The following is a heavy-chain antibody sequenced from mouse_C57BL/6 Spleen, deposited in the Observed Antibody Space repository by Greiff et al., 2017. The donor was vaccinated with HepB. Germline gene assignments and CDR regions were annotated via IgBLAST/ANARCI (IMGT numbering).Heavy chain of an antibody. CDR3: ARGAMVTSPFAY. D-gene: IGHD2-2*01. J-gene: IGHJ3*01. V-gene: IGHV5-4*01. CDR2: ISDGGSYT. Sequence: EVQGVESGGGLVKPGGSLKLSCAASGFTFSSYAMSWVRQTPEKRLEWVATISDGGSYTYYPDNVKGRFTISRDNAKNNLYLQMSHLKSEDTAMYYCARGAMVTSPFAYWGQGTLVTVSA. CDR1: GFTFSSYA.